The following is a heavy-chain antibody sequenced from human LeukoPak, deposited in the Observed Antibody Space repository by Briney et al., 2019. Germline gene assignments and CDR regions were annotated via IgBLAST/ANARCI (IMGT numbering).Heavy chain of an antibody. J-gene: IGHJ4*02. V-gene: IGHV4-39*07. CDR3: ASEISIGYCSGGSCYGEIDY. CDR1: GGSISSSNYY. Sequence: SETLSLTCSVSGGSISSSNYYWGWIRQPPGKGLEWIGSIYYSGSTYYNPSLKSRVTISVDTSKNQFSLKLSSVTAADTAVYYCASEISIGYCSGGSCYGEIDYWGQGTLVTVSS. D-gene: IGHD2-15*01. CDR2: IYYSGST.